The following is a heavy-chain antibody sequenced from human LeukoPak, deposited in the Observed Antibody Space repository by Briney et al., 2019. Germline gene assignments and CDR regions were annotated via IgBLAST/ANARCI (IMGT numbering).Heavy chain of an antibody. J-gene: IGHJ6*02. CDR2: INHSGST. CDR1: GGSFSGYY. V-gene: IGHV4-34*01. CDR3: ARGRHFWSGYYTSDYYYYGMDV. D-gene: IGHD3-3*02. Sequence: SETLSLTCAVYGGSFSGYYWSWIRQPPGKGLEWIGEINHSGSTNYNPSLKSRVTISVDTSKNQFSLKLSSVTAADTAVYYCARGRHFWSGYYTSDYYYYGMDVWGQGTTVTVSS.